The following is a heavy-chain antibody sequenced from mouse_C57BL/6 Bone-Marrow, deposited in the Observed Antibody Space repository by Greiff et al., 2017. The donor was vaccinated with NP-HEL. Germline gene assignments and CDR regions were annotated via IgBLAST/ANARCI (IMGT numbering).Heavy chain of an antibody. CDR1: GFTFSSYG. CDR3: ARHDGSSSSWFAY. D-gene: IGHD1-1*01. CDR2: ISSGGSYT. V-gene: IGHV5-6*01. Sequence: VQLKESGGDLVKPGGSLKLSCAASGFTFSSYGMSWVRQTPDKRLEWVATISSGGSYTYYPDSVKGRFTISRDNAKNTLYLQMSSLKSEDTAMYYCARHDGSSSSWFAYWGQGTLVTVSA. J-gene: IGHJ3*01.